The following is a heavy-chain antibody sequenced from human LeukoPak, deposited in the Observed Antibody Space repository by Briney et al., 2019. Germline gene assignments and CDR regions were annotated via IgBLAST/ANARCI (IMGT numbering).Heavy chain of an antibody. V-gene: IGHV4-59*08. D-gene: IGHD3/OR15-3a*01. CDR3: ARLTDLHYGMDV. CDR1: GGSISSYY. CDR2: IYYSGST. J-gene: IGHJ6*02. Sequence: KTSETLSLTCTVSGGSISSYYWSWIRQPPGKGLEWIGYIYYSGSTNYNPSLKSRVTISVDTSKNQFSLKLSSVTAADTAVYYRARLTDLHYGMDVWGQGTTVTVSS.